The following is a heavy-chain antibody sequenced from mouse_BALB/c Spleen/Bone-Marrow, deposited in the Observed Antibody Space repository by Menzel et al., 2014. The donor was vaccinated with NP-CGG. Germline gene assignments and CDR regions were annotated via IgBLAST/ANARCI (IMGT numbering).Heavy chain of an antibody. V-gene: IGHV1-18*01. CDR2: INPYNGGT. J-gene: IGHJ4*01. CDR1: GYSFTGYT. CDR3: AYLLMGN. D-gene: IGHD2-1*01. Sequence: EVQLQQSGPELVKPGASMKISCKVSGYSFTGYTMNWVKQSHGKNLEWIGLINPYNGGTTYNQKFKGKATLTVDESSSRAYMELLSLTSEDCAVYCCAYLLMGNWGQGTSVTVSS.